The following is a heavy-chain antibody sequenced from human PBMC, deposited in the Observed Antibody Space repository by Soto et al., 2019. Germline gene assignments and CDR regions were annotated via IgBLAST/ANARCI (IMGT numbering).Heavy chain of an antibody. Sequence: QVQLVESGGGVVQPGTSLRLSCAASGFTFSSYGMHWVRQAPGKGLEWVALISYDGGMKYYADSVKGRFTISRDNSKDTLYLPMNSLRAEYTAVYYCSKKAQLLSGHYYGARDLCGRGTLVTVSS. J-gene: IGHJ2*01. D-gene: IGHD3-22*01. V-gene: IGHV3-30*18. CDR3: SKKAQLLSGHYYGARDL. CDR1: GFTFSSYG. CDR2: ISYDGGMK.